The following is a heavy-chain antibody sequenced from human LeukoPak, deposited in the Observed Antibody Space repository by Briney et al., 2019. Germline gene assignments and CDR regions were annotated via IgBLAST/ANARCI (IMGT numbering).Heavy chain of an antibody. CDR2: ISSSGSTI. V-gene: IGHV3-11*04. CDR3: AREGCSGGNCYSWWFDP. D-gene: IGHD2-15*01. CDR1: GFTFSDYY. J-gene: IGHJ5*02. Sequence: GGSLRLSCAASGFTFSDYYMSWIRQAPGKGLEWVSYISSSGSTIYYADSVKGRFTISRDNAKNSLYLEMNSLRAEDTAVYYCAREGCSGGNCYSWWFDPWGQGTLVTVSS.